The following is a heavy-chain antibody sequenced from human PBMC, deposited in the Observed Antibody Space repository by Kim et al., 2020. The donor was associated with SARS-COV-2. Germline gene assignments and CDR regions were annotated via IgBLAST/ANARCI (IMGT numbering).Heavy chain of an antibody. CDR2: IYYSGST. CDR1: GGSISSSSYY. D-gene: IGHD3-22*01. CDR3: ARGTNYYEFDY. J-gene: IGHJ4*02. V-gene: IGHV4-39*07. Sequence: SETLSLTCTVSGGSISSSSYYWGWIRQPPGKGLEWIGSIYYSGSTYYNPSLKSRVTISVDTSKNQFSLKLSSVTAADTAVYYCARGTNYYEFDYWGQGTLFSVSS.